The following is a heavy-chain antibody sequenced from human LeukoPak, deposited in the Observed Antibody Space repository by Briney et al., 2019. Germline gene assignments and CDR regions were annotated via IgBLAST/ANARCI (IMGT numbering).Heavy chain of an antibody. V-gene: IGHV3-21*01. D-gene: IGHD3-16*02. Sequence: GGSLRLSCAASGFTFSSYSMNWVRQAPGKGLEWVSSISSSSSYIYYADSVKGRFTISRDNAKNSLYLQMNSLRAEDTAVYYCARKAGVFYDYVWGSYRSYNWFDPWGQGTLVTVSS. J-gene: IGHJ5*02. CDR1: GFTFSSYS. CDR2: ISSSSSYI. CDR3: ARKAGVFYDYVWGSYRSYNWFDP.